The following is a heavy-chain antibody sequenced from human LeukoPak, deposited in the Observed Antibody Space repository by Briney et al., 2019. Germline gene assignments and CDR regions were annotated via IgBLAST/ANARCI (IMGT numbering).Heavy chain of an antibody. J-gene: IGHJ5*02. CDR1: GDSISSGYY. D-gene: IGHD6-6*01. CDR2: IYHTGNT. CDR3: ARVSGSSNWSFSGNWFDP. Sequence: SETLSLTCTVSGDSISSGYYWGWIRQPPGKGLEWIGSIYHTGNTYYNPSLKSRVTTSVDTSKNEFSLRLNSVTAADTAVYYCARVSGSSNWSFSGNWFDPWGQGILVTVSS. V-gene: IGHV4-38-2*02.